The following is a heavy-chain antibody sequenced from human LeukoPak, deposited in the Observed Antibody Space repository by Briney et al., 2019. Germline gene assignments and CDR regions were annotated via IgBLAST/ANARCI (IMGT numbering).Heavy chain of an antibody. Sequence: PGGSLRLSCAASGFTFSSYAMRWVRQAPGKGLEWVSAISGSGGSTYYADSVKGRFTISRDNSKNTLYLQMNSLRAEDTAVYYCAGSIAAAGLYYYYGMDVWGQGTTVTVSS. D-gene: IGHD6-13*01. J-gene: IGHJ6*02. V-gene: IGHV3-23*01. CDR3: AGSIAAAGLYYYYGMDV. CDR1: GFTFSSYA. CDR2: ISGSGGST.